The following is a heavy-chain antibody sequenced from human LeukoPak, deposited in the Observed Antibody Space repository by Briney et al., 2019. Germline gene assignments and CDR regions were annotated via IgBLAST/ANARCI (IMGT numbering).Heavy chain of an antibody. CDR2: INPNSGGT. CDR1: GYTFTGYY. D-gene: IGHD6-25*01. Sequence: GASVKVSCKASGYTFTGYYMHWVRQAPGQGLEWMGWINPNSGGTNYAQKFQGRVTITRNTSISTAYMELSSLRSEDTAVYYYARVERLGLEYYMDVWGKGTTVTVSS. CDR3: ARVERLGLEYYMDV. J-gene: IGHJ6*03. V-gene: IGHV1-2*02.